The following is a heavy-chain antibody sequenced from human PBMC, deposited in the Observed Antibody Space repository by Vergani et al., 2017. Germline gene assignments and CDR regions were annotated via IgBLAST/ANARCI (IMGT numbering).Heavy chain of an antibody. CDR2: IRSKAYGGTT. CDR1: GFTFGDYA. CDR3: TRLPDIVVVVAANDAFEI. Sequence: EVQLVESGGGLVQPGRSLRLSCTASGFTFGDYAMSWVRQAPGKGLEWVGFIRSKAYGGTTEYAASVKGRFTISRDDSKSIAYLQMNSLKTEDTAVYYCTRLPDIVVVVAANDAFEIWGQGTMVTVSS. V-gene: IGHV3-49*04. D-gene: IGHD2-15*01. J-gene: IGHJ3*02.